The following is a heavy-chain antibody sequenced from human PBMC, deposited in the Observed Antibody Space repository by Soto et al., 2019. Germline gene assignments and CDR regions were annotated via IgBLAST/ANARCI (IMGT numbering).Heavy chain of an antibody. D-gene: IGHD3-22*01. J-gene: IGHJ4*02. V-gene: IGHV3-33*01. Sequence: ESGGGVVQPGRSLRLSCAASGFTFSSYGMHWVRQAPGKGLEWVAVIWYDGSNKYYADSVKGRFTISRDNSKNTLYLQMNSLRAEDTAVYYCARALRDYYDSSGYYAKGYWGQGTLVTVSS. CDR2: IWYDGSNK. CDR1: GFTFSSYG. CDR3: ARALRDYYDSSGYYAKGY.